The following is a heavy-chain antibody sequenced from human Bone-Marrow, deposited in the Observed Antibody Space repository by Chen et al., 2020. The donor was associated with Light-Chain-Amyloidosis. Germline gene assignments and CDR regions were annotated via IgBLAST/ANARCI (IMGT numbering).Heavy chain of an antibody. CDR3: ARVDDSSGY. J-gene: IGHJ4*02. CDR2: IIPIFGTA. V-gene: IGHV1-69*01. D-gene: IGHD3-22*01. CDR1: GYTFTDFY. Sequence: QVQMVQSGAEVKEPGASIKVSCKTSGYTFTDFYIHWVRQAPGQGLEWMGGIIPIFGTANYAQKFQGRITITADESTSTAYMELSSLRSEDTAVYYCARVDDSSGYWGQGTLVTVSS.